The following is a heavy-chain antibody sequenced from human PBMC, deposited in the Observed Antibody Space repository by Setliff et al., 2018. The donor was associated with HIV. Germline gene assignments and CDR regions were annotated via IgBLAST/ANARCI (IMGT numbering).Heavy chain of an antibody. CDR3: ARTSIVVAGNDY. CDR1: GFTFSRSD. CDR2: ISTGSDAT. J-gene: IGHJ4*02. V-gene: IGHV3-48*04. D-gene: IGHD6-19*01. Sequence: GGSLRLSCAASGFTFSRSDMSWVRQAPGKGLEWVSYISTGSDATYYADSVNGRFTIARDNPKNSLYLQMNSLRVEDTAVYYCARTSIVVAGNDYWGQGTLVTVSS.